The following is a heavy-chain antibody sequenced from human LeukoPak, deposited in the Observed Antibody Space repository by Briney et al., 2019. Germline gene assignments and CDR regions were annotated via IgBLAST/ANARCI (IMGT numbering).Heavy chain of an antibody. CDR2: VSAYNGHT. CDR1: GYTFAIYG. Sequence: ASVKVSCKASGYTFAIYGISWVRQAPGQGLEWMGWVSAYNGHTSYAQKFQGRVTMTTDTSTSTAYMELRSLRSDDTAVYYCARERNYYDSTDSKYYFDYWGQGTLVTVSS. V-gene: IGHV1-18*01. D-gene: IGHD3-22*01. CDR3: ARERNYYDSTDSKYYFDY. J-gene: IGHJ4*02.